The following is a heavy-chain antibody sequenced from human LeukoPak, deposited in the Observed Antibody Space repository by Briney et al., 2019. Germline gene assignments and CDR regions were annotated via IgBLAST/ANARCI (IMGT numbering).Heavy chain of an antibody. Sequence: SETLSLTCTVSGYSISSGYYWGWIRQPPGKGLEWIGSIYYSGNTYYNASLKSQVSISIDTSKNRFSLKLTSVTAADTAVYYCAGQTGSGLFILPGGQGTLVTVSS. D-gene: IGHD3/OR15-3a*01. J-gene: IGHJ4*02. V-gene: IGHV4-38-2*02. CDR3: AGQTGSGLFILP. CDR1: GYSISSGYY. CDR2: IYYSGNT.